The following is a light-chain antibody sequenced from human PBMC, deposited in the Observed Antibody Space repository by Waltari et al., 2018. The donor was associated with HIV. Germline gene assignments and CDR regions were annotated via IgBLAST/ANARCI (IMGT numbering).Light chain of an antibody. Sequence: QSVLTQPPSVSGAPGQGVTISCSGNSSNIGAGFDVHWFQQLPATAPKLLIYGYLNRPSGVPDRFSGSKSGTSASLAINGLQAADEGEYYCQSYDDSLSGWVFGGGTKLTVL. CDR2: GYL. J-gene: IGLJ3*02. CDR3: QSYDDSLSGWV. CDR1: SSNIGAGFD. V-gene: IGLV1-40*01.